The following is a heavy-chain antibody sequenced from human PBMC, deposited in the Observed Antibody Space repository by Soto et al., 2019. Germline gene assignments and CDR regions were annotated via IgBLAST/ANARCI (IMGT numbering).Heavy chain of an antibody. Sequence: SQTLSLTCAISGDSVSSNSAAWNWIRQSPSRSLEWLGRTYYRSRWYNDYAVSVKSRITINPDTSKNQFSLHFYSVTPEDTAVYYCAGTPSLPWYYMYVWGKETTVTVAS. CDR3: AGTPSLPWYYMYV. V-gene: IGHV6-1*01. J-gene: IGHJ6*03. CDR2: TYYRSRWYN. CDR1: GDSVSSNSAA. D-gene: IGHD1-7*01.